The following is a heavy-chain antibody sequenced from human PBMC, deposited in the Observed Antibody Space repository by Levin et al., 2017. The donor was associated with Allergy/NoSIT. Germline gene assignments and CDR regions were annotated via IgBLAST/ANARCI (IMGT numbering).Heavy chain of an antibody. CDR1: GFTFSSYW. CDR3: ARNWRSAFDI. Sequence: GGSLRLSCAASGFTFSSYWMSWVRQAPGKGLEWVANIKQDGTEKFYVDSVKGRFTISKDNAKNSVDLHMTSLRGEDSAVYYCARNWRSAFDIWGQGTMVTVSS. J-gene: IGHJ3*02. CDR2: IKQDGTEK. D-gene: IGHD2-8*02. V-gene: IGHV3-7*01.